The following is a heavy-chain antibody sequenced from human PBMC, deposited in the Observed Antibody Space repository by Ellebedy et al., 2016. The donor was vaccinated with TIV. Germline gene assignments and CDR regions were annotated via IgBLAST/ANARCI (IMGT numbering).Heavy chain of an antibody. CDR3: ARDWDSRGYYFGY. V-gene: IGHV1-18*01. CDR2: ISAYNANT. D-gene: IGHD3-22*01. J-gene: IGHJ4*02. CDR1: GYTFPSYG. Sequence: AASVKVSCKASGYTFPSYGISWVRQAPGQGLEWMGWISAYNANTTFAQRLQGRVTMTTDTSTSTAYMELRSLRSDDTAVYYCARDWDSRGYYFGYWGQGTLVTVSS.